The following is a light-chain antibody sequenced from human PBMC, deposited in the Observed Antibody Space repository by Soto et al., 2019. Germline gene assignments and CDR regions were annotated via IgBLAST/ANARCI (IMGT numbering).Light chain of an antibody. Sequence: DIQMTQSPSTLSASVGDRVTITCRASQSISSWLAWYQQKPGKAPKLLIYDASSLESGVPSRFSGSGSGTEFTLTISSLQPDDFATYYCQKYGTFGQGTKVEIK. CDR1: QSISSW. V-gene: IGKV1-5*01. CDR2: DAS. J-gene: IGKJ1*01. CDR3: QKYGT.